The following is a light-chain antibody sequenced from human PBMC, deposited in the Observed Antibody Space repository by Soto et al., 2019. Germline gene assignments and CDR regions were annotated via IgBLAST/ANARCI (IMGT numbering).Light chain of an antibody. CDR2: GAS. CDR3: QQYGTSQDYT. J-gene: IGKJ2*01. V-gene: IGKV3-20*01. CDR1: QSVTSGY. Sequence: EIVLTQSPGTLSLSPGERATLSCRASQSVTSGYLAWYQQKPGQAPRLLIFGASSRAPGIPDRFIGSGSGTDFTLTISRLGPEDFAVYYWQQYGTSQDYTFGQGTKLEIK.